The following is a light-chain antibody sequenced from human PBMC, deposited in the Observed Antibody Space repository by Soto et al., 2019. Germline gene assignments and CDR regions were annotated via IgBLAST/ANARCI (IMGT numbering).Light chain of an antibody. Sequence: QSVLTQPPSVSGAPGQRVTISCTGSSSNIGAGYDVNWYQQLPGTAPKLLIFGDSNRPSGVPDRFSGSKSGTSASLAIPGLQAADEADYYCQSSDSRLSGSDVFGTGTKLTVL. J-gene: IGLJ1*01. CDR1: SSNIGAGYD. CDR2: GDS. CDR3: QSSDSRLSGSDV. V-gene: IGLV1-40*01.